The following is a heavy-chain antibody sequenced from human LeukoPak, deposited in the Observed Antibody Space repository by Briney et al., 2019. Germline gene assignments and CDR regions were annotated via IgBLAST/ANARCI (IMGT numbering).Heavy chain of an antibody. CDR1: GYSISSGYY. D-gene: IGHD2-2*01. CDR3: ATSGYCSSTSCFNWFDP. CDR2: IYHSGST. J-gene: IGHJ5*02. Sequence: PSETLSLTCAVSGYSISSGYYWGWIRQPPGKGLEWIGSIYHSGSTYYNPSLKSRVTISVDTSKNQFSLKLSSVTAADTAVSYCATSGYCSSTSCFNWFDPWGQGTLVTVSS. V-gene: IGHV4-38-2*01.